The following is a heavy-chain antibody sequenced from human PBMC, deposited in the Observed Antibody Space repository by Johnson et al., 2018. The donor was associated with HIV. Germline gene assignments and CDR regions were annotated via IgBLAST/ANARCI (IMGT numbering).Heavy chain of an antibody. D-gene: IGHD6-19*01. Sequence: QLVESGGGVVQPGGSLRLSCAASAFTFSSYAIHWVRQAPGKGLEWVAFIHYDGNNKYYADSVKGRFTISRDNSKNTLYLQMNSLRAEDTAVYYWAKDLSIGWYHAFDIWGQGTMVTVSS. V-gene: IGHV3-30*02. CDR2: IHYDGNNK. J-gene: IGHJ3*02. CDR1: AFTFSSYA. CDR3: AKDLSIGWYHAFDI.